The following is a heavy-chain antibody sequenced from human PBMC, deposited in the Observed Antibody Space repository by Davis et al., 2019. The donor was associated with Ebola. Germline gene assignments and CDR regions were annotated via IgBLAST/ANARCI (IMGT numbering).Heavy chain of an antibody. CDR2: IYYSGST. D-gene: IGHD3-22*01. CDR1: GGSISSSSYY. Sequence: MPGGSLRLSCTVSGGSISSSSYYWGWIRQPPGKGLEWIGSIYYSGSTYYNPSLKSRVTISVDTSKNQFSLKLSSVTAADTAVYYCARPNRYYYDSSGYYGIDAFDIWGQGTMVTVSS. CDR3: ARPNRYYYDSSGYYGIDAFDI. V-gene: IGHV4-39*01. J-gene: IGHJ3*02.